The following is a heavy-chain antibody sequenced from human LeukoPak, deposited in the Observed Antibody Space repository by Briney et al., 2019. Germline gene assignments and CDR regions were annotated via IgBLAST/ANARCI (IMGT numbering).Heavy chain of an antibody. Sequence: PGGSLRLSCEASGFTFSSYAMSWVRQAPGKGLEWVSGISGSGGSTYYADSVKGRFTISRDNSKNTLYLQMSSLAAEDTAVYYCARVRSSGYDYWGQGTLVTVPS. V-gene: IGHV3-23*01. D-gene: IGHD2-2*01. CDR3: ARVRSSGYDY. CDR2: ISGSGGST. J-gene: IGHJ4*02. CDR1: GFTFSSYA.